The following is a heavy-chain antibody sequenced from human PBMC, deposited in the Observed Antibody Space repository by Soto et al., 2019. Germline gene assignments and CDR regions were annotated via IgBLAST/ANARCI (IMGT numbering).Heavy chain of an antibody. V-gene: IGHV1-2*04. CDR3: TRSYCSGNSCYSNDAFDI. D-gene: IGHD2-15*01. CDR2: INPNSGGT. CDR1: GYTFTGCY. J-gene: IGHJ3*02. Sequence: ASVKVSCKASGYTFTGCYMHWVRQAPGQGLEWMGWINPNSGGTNYAQKFQGWVTMTRDTSISTAYMELSRLRSDDTAVYYCTRSYCSGNSCYSNDAFDIWGQGTMVTVSS.